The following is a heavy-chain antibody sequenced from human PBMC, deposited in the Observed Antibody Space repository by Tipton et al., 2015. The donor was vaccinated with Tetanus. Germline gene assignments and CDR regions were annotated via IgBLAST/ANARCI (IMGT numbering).Heavy chain of an antibody. V-gene: IGHV3-30*18. CDR1: GFTFSDYG. Sequence: RSLRLSCAASGFTFSDYGMHWVRQAPGKGLEWVAVLSFDGTNEDYADSVKGRFTISRDNSKNTLFPKMNSLRPEDAAVYYCAKCGAQLWSPNHYYYYGLDVWGQGTTVSVSS. J-gene: IGHJ6*02. D-gene: IGHD5-18*01. CDR3: AKCGAQLWSPNHYYYYGLDV. CDR2: LSFDGTNE.